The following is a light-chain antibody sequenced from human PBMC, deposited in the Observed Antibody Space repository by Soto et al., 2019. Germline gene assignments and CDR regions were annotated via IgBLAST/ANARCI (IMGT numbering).Light chain of an antibody. CDR1: QSVLYSSNNKNY. Sequence: DIVMTQSPDSLAVSLGERATINCKSSQSVLYSSNNKNYLAWYQQKSGQPPKLLIYWASTRESGVPDRFSGSGSGTDFTLTISSLQAEDVAVYYCQQYYSTPYTFGQGPSWRSN. V-gene: IGKV4-1*01. J-gene: IGKJ2*01. CDR3: QQYYSTPYT. CDR2: WAS.